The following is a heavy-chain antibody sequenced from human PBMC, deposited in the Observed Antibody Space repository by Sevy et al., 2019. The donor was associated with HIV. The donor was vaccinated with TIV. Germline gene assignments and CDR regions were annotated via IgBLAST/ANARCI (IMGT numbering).Heavy chain of an antibody. V-gene: IGHV3-74*01. CDR1: GFTFSSYW. CDR3: ARGGTYEFWSGYYNPKGVYYYYGMDV. Sequence: GGSLRLSCAASGFTFSSYWMHWVRQAPGKGLVWVSRINSDGSSTSYADSVKGRFTISRDNAKNTLYLQMNSLRAEDTAVYYCARGGTYEFWSGYYNPKGVYYYYGMDVWGQGTTVTVSS. J-gene: IGHJ6*02. CDR2: INSDGSST. D-gene: IGHD3-3*01.